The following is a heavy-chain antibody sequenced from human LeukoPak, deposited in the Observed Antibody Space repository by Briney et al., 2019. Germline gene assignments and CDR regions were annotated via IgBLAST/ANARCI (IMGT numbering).Heavy chain of an antibody. Sequence: GGSLRLSCAASGFTFSSYWMNWVRQSPGKGLEWVANIKQDGSEKYYVDSVKGRFTISRDNAKNSLYLQMSNLRAEDTAVYFCARGGGLDVWGQGATVTVSS. D-gene: IGHD3-16*01. J-gene: IGHJ6*02. V-gene: IGHV3-7*03. CDR2: IKQDGSEK. CDR1: GFTFSSYW. CDR3: ARGGGLDV.